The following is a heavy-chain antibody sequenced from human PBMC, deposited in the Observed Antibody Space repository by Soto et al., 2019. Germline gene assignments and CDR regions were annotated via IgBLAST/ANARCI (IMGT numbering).Heavy chain of an antibody. CDR2: MNPGSGDT. Sequence: ASVKVSCKASGYSFTNNDVSWVRQATGQGLEWMGWMNPGSGDTGYAQKFQGRVTMTRDISIATAYMELSSLRSDDTAIYYCARMETFGSLNWFDPWGQGTQVTVSS. CDR3: ARMETFGSLNWFDP. V-gene: IGHV1-8*01. CDR1: GYSFTNND. J-gene: IGHJ5*02. D-gene: IGHD3-16*01.